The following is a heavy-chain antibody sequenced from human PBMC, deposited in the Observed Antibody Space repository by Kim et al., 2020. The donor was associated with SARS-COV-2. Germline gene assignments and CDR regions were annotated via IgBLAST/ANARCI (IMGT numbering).Heavy chain of an antibody. V-gene: IGHV4-59*01. Sequence: SETLSLTCTVSGGSISSYYWSWIRQPPGKGLEWIGYIYYSGSTNYNPSLKSRVTISVDTSKNQFSLKLSSVTAADTAVYYCARFRMVRGVIIHNGMDVWGPGTTVTVSS. CDR3: ARFRMVRGVIIHNGMDV. CDR1: GGSISSYY. D-gene: IGHD3-10*01. CDR2: IYYSGST. J-gene: IGHJ6*02.